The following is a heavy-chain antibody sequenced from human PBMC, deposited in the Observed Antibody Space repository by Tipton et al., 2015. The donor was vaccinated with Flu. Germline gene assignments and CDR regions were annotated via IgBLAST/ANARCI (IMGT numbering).Heavy chain of an antibody. CDR1: GGSISSSRYY. CDR2: IYHSGTA. Sequence: LKLSCTVSGGSISSSRYYWGWIRQPPGKGLEWIGSIYHSGTAYYNPSLKSRVTISVDTSKNQISLKLSSVTAADTAVYYCARYPESNYHWFGPWGQGALVTVSS. V-gene: IGHV4-39*07. J-gene: IGHJ5*02. D-gene: IGHD4-11*01. CDR3: ARYPESNYHWFGP.